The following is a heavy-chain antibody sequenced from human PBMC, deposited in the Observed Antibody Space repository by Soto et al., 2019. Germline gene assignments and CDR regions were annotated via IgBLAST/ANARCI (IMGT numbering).Heavy chain of an antibody. V-gene: IGHV3-23*01. CDR1: GFTFSSYA. CDR2: ISGSGGST. J-gene: IGHJ3*02. D-gene: IGHD2-2*01. CDR3: ATLVVPAAMSNDAFDI. Sequence: GGSLRLSCAASGFTFSSYAMSWVRQAPWKGLEWVSAISGSGGSTYYADSVKGRFTISRDNSKNTLYLQMNSLRAEDTAVYYCATLVVPAAMSNDAFDIWGQGTMVTVSS.